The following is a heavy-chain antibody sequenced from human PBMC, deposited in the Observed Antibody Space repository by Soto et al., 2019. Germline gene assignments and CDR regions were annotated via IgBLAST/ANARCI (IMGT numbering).Heavy chain of an antibody. V-gene: IGHV4-4*02. D-gene: IGHD6-6*01. J-gene: IGHJ4*02. CDR1: SGSMSSSNW. CDR3: ARVGIAALDY. Sequence: QVQLQELGPGLVKPSGTLSLTCAVSSGSMSSSNWWSWVRQPPGKGLEWIGEIYHSGSTNYNPSLKSRGTISVDKSKNQFSLKLSSVTAADTAVYYCARVGIAALDYWGQGTLVTVSS. CDR2: IYHSGST.